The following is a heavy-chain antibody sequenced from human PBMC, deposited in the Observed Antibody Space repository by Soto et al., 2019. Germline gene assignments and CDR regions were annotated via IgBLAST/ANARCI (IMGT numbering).Heavy chain of an antibody. Sequence: QVQLQESGPGLVKPSETLSLTCTVSGGSISSYYWSWIRQPPGKGLEWIGYIYYSGSTNYNPSLKSRVTISVGPSKNQFSLKLSSVTAADTAVYYCARSYSRYCSGGSCYSYYYYYMDVWGKGTTVTVSS. J-gene: IGHJ6*03. V-gene: IGHV4-59*01. CDR1: GGSISSYY. CDR3: ARSYSRYCSGGSCYSYYYYYMDV. CDR2: IYYSGST. D-gene: IGHD2-15*01.